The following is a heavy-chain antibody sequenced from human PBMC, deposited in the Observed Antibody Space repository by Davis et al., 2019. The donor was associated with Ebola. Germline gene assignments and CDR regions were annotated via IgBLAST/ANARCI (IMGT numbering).Heavy chain of an antibody. Sequence: ASVKVSCKASGYIFTSYAMHWVRQAPGQRLEWMGWINAGNGNTKYSQKFQGRVTITRDTSASTAYMELSSLRSEDTAVYYCAREKPQQLVLRPHRPQYNWFDPWGQGTLVTVSS. CDR3: AREKPQQLVLRPHRPQYNWFDP. D-gene: IGHD6-13*01. V-gene: IGHV1-3*01. J-gene: IGHJ5*02. CDR1: GYIFTSYA. CDR2: INAGNGNT.